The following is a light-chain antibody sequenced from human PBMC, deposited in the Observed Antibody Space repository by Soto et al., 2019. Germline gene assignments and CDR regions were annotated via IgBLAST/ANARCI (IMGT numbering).Light chain of an antibody. V-gene: IGKV3-20*01. Sequence: EIVLAQSPGTLSLSPVERATLSCRASQSVGDNYVAWYQQKPGQAPRLLIYTASRRATDIPDRFSGSGSGTDFTLTISSLDPEDFAVYYCQQYGSSPETFGQGTKVDIK. CDR3: QQYGSSPET. J-gene: IGKJ1*01. CDR2: TAS. CDR1: QSVGDNY.